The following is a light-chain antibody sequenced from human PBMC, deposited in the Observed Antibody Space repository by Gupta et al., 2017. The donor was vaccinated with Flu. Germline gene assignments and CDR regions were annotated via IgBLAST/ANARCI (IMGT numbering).Light chain of an antibody. Sequence: QLVLTQPPSASASLGASVKLTCTLSSGHSNYAISWHQQQPEKGPRYVMKINSDGSHYKGDGIPDRFSGSSSGAERYLTISSLQSEDEADYYCQTWGTGIRVFGGGTKLTVL. CDR3: QTWGTGIRV. V-gene: IGLV4-69*01. CDR2: INSDGSH. J-gene: IGLJ2*01. CDR1: SGHSNYA.